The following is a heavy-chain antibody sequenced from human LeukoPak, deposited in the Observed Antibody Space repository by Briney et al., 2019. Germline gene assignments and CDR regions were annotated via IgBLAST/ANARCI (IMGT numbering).Heavy chain of an antibody. J-gene: IGHJ4*02. D-gene: IGHD3-22*01. CDR3: ARTYDSKGGLGDYFDY. CDR1: GGSITSGDYY. V-gene: IGHV4-30-4*01. Sequence: PSQTLSLTCTVSGGSITSGDYYWSWIRQPPGKGLEWIGYIYYSGSTYYNPSLKSRVTISVDTSKNQFSLKLSSVTAADTAVYYRARTYDSKGGLGDYFDYWGQGTLVTVSS. CDR2: IYYSGST.